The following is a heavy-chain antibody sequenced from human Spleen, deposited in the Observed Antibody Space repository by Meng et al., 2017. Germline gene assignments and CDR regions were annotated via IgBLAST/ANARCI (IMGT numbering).Heavy chain of an antibody. Sequence: GESLKISCAASGFTFSSYSMNWVRQAPGKGLEWVSSISSSSSYIYYADSVKGRFTISRDNANNSLYLQMNSLSAEDTAVYYCARDYYDSSGYYYYYYGMDVWGQGTTVT. V-gene: IGHV3-21*01. CDR3: ARDYYDSSGYYYYYYGMDV. J-gene: IGHJ6*02. CDR1: GFTFSSYS. CDR2: ISSSSSYI. D-gene: IGHD3-22*01.